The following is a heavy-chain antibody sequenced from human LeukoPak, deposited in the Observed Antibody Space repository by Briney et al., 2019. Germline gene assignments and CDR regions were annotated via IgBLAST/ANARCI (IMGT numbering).Heavy chain of an antibody. J-gene: IGHJ3*01. CDR2: MRQDGSEK. CDR1: GFTFRNHI. CDR3: AREGDAFDV. V-gene: IGHV3-7*01. Sequence: GGSLRLSCFGSGFTFRNHIISWVRQAPGRGLEGVANMRQDGSEKFYVDSVKGRFTISRDNAKNSLSLHMDNLRAEDTAIYYCAREGDAFDVWGQGTMVTVSS.